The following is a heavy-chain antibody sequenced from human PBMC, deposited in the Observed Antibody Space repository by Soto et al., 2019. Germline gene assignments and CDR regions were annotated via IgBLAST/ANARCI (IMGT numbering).Heavy chain of an antibody. J-gene: IGHJ6*02. CDR1: GGTFSSYA. CDR3: ARTIISSDYGGPYYYYGMDV. CDR2: IIPIFGTA. Sequence: QVQLVQSGAEVKKPGSSVKVSCKASGGTFSSYAISWVRQAPGQGLEWMGGIIPIFGTANYAQKFQGRVTITADDSTSTAYMELSSLRSEDTAVYYCARTIISSDYGGPYYYYGMDVWGQGTTVTVSS. V-gene: IGHV1-69*01. D-gene: IGHD4-17*01.